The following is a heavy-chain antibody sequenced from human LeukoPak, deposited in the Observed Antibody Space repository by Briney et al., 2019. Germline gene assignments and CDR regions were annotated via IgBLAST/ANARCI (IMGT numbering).Heavy chain of an antibody. CDR1: GGTFSSYA. V-gene: IGHV1-69*13. D-gene: IGHD3-3*01. J-gene: IGHJ6*02. Sequence: SVKVSRKASGGTFSSYAISWVRQAPGQGLEWMGGIIPIFGTANYAQKFQGRVTITADESTSTAYMELSSLRSEDTAVYYCARVLRFLEWPPYYYYYYGMDVWGQGTTVTVSS. CDR3: ARVLRFLEWPPYYYYYYGMDV. CDR2: IIPIFGTA.